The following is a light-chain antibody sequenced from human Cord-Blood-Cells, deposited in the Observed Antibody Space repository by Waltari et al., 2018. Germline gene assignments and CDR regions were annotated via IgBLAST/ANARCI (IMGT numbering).Light chain of an antibody. J-gene: IGLJ3*02. Sequence: QSALTQPASVSGSPGQSITISCTGTRSDVGSYNLVSWYPQHPGKAPKLIIYEGSKRPSGVSNRFSGSKSGNTASLTISGLQAEDEADYYCCSYAGSSTAWVFGGGTKLTVL. V-gene: IGLV2-23*01. CDR3: CSYAGSSTAWV. CDR2: EGS. CDR1: RSDVGSYNL.